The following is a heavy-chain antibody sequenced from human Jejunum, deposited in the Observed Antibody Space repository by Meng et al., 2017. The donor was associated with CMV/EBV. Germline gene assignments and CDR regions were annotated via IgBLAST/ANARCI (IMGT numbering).Heavy chain of an antibody. CDR1: RGSINYTS. CDR3: ARWSGSESYPSADY. J-gene: IGHJ4*02. CDR2: VSYSGST. V-gene: IGHV4-59*01. Sequence: VSRGSINYTSWGWIRQSARKGLEWIGSVSYSGSTTYNPSLKSRVSISMHTSENQFSLKVTSVTAGDTAVYYCARWSGSESYPSADYWGQGTLVTVSS. D-gene: IGHD3-10*01.